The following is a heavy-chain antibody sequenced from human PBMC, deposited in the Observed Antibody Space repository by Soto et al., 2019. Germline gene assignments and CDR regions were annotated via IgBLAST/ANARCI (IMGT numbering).Heavy chain of an antibody. V-gene: IGHV1-3*01. J-gene: IGHJ6*02. CDR2: INAGNGNT. CDR3: ASHSITIFGVAPLSIDYYGMDV. Sequence: ASVKVSCKASGYTFTSYAMHWVRQAPGQRLEWMGWINAGNGNTKYSQKFQGRVTITRDISASTAYMELSSLRSEDTAVYYCASHSITIFGVAPLSIDYYGMDVWGQGTTVTVSS. CDR1: GYTFTSYA. D-gene: IGHD3-3*01.